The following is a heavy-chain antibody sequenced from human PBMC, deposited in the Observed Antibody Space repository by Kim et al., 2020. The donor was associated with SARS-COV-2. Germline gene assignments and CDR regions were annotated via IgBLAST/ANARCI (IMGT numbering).Heavy chain of an antibody. CDR3: ARGNYYGSGVFDY. J-gene: IGHJ4*02. Sequence: YADSVKGRFTISRDNAKNSLYLQMNSLRAEDTAVYYCARGNYYGSGVFDYWGQGTLVTVSS. D-gene: IGHD3-10*01. V-gene: IGHV3-21*01.